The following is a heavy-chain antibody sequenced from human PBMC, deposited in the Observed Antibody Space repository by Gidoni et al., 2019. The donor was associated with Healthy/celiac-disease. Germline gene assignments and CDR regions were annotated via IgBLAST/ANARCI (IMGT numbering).Heavy chain of an antibody. Sequence: QVQLVQSGAEGKKPGAAVKVSCKAAGYTFTGDYKHWVRQAPGQGSEWMGWSNPNSGCTNYAQKFQGRVTMTRDTSISTAYMELSRLKSDDTAVYYCARSRLCSGGSCYSRWFDPWGQGTLVIVSS. V-gene: IGHV1-2*02. CDR1: GYTFTGDY. D-gene: IGHD2-15*01. CDR2: SNPNSGCT. J-gene: IGHJ5*02. CDR3: ARSRLCSGGSCYSRWFDP.